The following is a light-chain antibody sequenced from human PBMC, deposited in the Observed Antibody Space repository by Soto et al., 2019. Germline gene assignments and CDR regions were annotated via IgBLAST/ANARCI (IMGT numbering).Light chain of an antibody. CDR1: QSISSW. V-gene: IGKV1-5*03. J-gene: IGKJ1*01. Sequence: DIQMTQSPSTLSASVGDRVIITCRASQSISSWLAWYQQKPGKAPNLLIYRASTLKSGIPSRFSGSGSGTEFTLTICSLQPDDFATYYCQQYDRASWTFGPGTKVEIK. CDR2: RAS. CDR3: QQYDRASWT.